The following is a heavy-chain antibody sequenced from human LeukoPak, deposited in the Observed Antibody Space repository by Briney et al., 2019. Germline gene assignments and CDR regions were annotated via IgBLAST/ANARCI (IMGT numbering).Heavy chain of an antibody. V-gene: IGHV1-18*01. CDR2: ISAYSGNT. J-gene: IGHJ4*02. CDR1: GYTLTSYS. CDR3: ARGLGGSGSYFLTFDY. D-gene: IGHD1-26*01. Sequence: ASVKVSCKASGYTLTSYSINWVRQAPGQGLEWMGWISAYSGNTKYAQKVQGRVTMTTDTSTSTAYMELRSLRSDDTAVYYCARGLGGSGSYFLTFDYWGQGTLVTVSS.